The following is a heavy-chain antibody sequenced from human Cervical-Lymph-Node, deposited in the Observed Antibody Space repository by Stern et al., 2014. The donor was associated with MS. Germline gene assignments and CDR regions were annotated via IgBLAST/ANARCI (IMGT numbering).Heavy chain of an antibody. CDR3: ARLSTAVDF. CDR2: ISHSGAT. Sequence: VQLVESGPGLVKPSETLSLTCAVSGGSISSRYWGWIRQPPGKGLEWIGLISHSGATKYNPSLKSRVTISLDTSKNQFPLKVTSVTAADTAVYYCARLSTAVDFWGQGTLVTVSS. CDR1: GGSISSRY. J-gene: IGHJ4*02. V-gene: IGHV4-59*08.